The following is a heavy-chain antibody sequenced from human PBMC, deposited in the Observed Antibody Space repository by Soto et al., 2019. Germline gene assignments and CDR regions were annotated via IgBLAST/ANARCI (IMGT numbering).Heavy chain of an antibody. CDR3: AKGGDISGRGGGPSWFDP. CDR1: GGSITSSNW. D-gene: IGHD6-19*01. CDR2: IYESGDIKYA. Sequence: QVQLQESGPGLVQPSGTLSLTCAVSGGSITSSNWWSWVRQTPGKGLEWIAKIYESGDIKYANYNPSLAGRVTISLDKSNNHFSLNVTSVTAADTDVYYCAKGGDISGRGGGPSWFDPWGQGTLVTVSS. J-gene: IGHJ5*02. V-gene: IGHV4-4*02.